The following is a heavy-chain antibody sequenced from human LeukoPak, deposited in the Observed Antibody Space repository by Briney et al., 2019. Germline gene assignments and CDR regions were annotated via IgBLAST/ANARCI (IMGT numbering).Heavy chain of an antibody. CDR1: GFTFSIYA. CDR3: ARDKSGSLDY. V-gene: IGHV3-21*01. CDR2: ISSSSSYI. D-gene: IGHD1-26*01. Sequence: GGSLRLSCAASGFTFSIYAMHWVRQAPGKGLEYVSAISSSSSYIYYADSVKGRFTISRDNAKNSLYLQMNSLRAEDTAVYYCARDKSGSLDYWGQGTLVTVSS. J-gene: IGHJ4*02.